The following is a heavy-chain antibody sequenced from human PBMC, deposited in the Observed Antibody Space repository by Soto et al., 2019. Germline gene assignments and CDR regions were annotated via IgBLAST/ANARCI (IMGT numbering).Heavy chain of an antibody. Sequence: EVQLVESGGGLVQPGVSLRLSCAASGFTFSTYSMNWVRQAPGKGLEWISYITKSSRTIYYADSVKGQFTISRDNAKNSLYLQMNSLRAEDTAVYYCTRDHGYGYGMDVWGQGTTVTVSS. CDR2: ITKSSRTI. CDR1: GFTFSTYS. V-gene: IGHV3-48*01. D-gene: IGHD5-12*01. CDR3: TRDHGYGYGMDV. J-gene: IGHJ6*02.